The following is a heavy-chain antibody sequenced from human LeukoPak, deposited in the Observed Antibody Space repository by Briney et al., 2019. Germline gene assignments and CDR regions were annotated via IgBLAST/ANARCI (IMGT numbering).Heavy chain of an antibody. Sequence: PSETLSLTCTVSGGSISSYYWSRIRQPPGKGLEWIGYIYYSGSTNYNPSLKSRVTISVDTSKNQFSLKLSSVTAADTAVYYCARGARGDYFDYWGQGTLVTVSS. V-gene: IGHV4-59*01. D-gene: IGHD3-10*01. J-gene: IGHJ4*02. CDR1: GGSISSYY. CDR2: IYYSGST. CDR3: ARGARGDYFDY.